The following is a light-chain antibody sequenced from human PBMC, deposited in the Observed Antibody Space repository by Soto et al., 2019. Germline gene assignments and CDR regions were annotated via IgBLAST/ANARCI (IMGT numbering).Light chain of an antibody. CDR3: SSYTSSSTLDVV. CDR2: DVT. J-gene: IGLJ2*01. V-gene: IGLV2-14*03. CDR1: GSDVGGYNS. Sequence: QSALTQPASVSGSPGQSITISCTGSGSDVGGYNSVAWYQQHPGKAPKLMIYDVTNRPSGVSNRFSGSKSGNTASLTISGLQAEDEAHYYCSSYTSSSTLDVVFGGGTKVTVL.